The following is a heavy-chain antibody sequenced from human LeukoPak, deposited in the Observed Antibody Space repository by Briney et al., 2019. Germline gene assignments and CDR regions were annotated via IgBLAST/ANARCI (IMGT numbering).Heavy chain of an antibody. V-gene: IGHV4-59*01. D-gene: IGHD1-26*01. CDR1: GGSISSYY. CDR2: IYYSGST. CDR3: ARGGYYTLDY. J-gene: IGHJ4*02. Sequence: SETLSLTCTVPGGSISSYYWSWIRQPPGKGLEWIGYIYYSGSTNYNPSLKSRVTISVDTSKNQFSLKLSSVTAADTAVYYCARGGYYTLDYWGQGTLVTVSS.